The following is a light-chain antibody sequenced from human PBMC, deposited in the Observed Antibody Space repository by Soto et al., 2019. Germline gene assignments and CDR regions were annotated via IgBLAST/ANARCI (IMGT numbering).Light chain of an antibody. J-gene: IGKJ1*01. V-gene: IGKV1-27*01. CDR3: LQHNSYPRT. CDR2: GAS. Sequence: DIQMTQSPPSLSASVGDRVTISCRASLGITNYVLWYQQRPGKVPKLLIYGASSLLSGVPSRFSGSGSGTEFSLTISSLQPEDSATYFCLQHNSYPRTFGQGTKVDIK. CDR1: LGITNY.